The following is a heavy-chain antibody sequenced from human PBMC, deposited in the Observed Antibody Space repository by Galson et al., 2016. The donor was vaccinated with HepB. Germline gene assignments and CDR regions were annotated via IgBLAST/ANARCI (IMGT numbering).Heavy chain of an antibody. Sequence: SLRLSCAASGFVFDDSAMHWVRQTPGKGLEWVSLITWDGISTYYSDSVKGRFTISRDNNKDTLYLQMNRLTSEDTALYYCVKDASPGHVDSWGRGTLVTGSS. CDR1: GFVFDDSA. CDR3: VKDASPGHVDS. V-gene: IGHV3-43*01. J-gene: IGHJ4*02. D-gene: IGHD2-8*02. CDR2: ITWDGIST.